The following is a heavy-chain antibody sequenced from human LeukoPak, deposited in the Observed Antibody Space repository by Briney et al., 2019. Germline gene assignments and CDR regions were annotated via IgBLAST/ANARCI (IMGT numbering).Heavy chain of an antibody. V-gene: IGHV1-2*06. CDR1: GYTFTGYY. CDR2: INPNSGGT. J-gene: IGHJ4*02. D-gene: IGHD6-13*01. Sequence: ASVKVSCKASGYTFTGYYMHWVRPAPGQGLEWMGRINPNSGGTNYAQKFQGRVTMTRDTSISTAYMELSRLRSDDTAVYYCAREAAAGTGFDYWGQGTLVTVSS. CDR3: AREAAAGTGFDY.